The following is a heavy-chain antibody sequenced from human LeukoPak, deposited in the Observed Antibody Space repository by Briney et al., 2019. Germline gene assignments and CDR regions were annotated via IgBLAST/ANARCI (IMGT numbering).Heavy chain of an antibody. D-gene: IGHD2-15*01. CDR3: AREYCSGGNCYNDAFDI. CDR1: GFTFSDNY. V-gene: IGHV3-11*04. J-gene: IGHJ3*02. Sequence: PGGSLRLSCTASGFTFSDNYMSWIRQAPGKGLEWVSYISSSGNTTYNADSVKGRFSITRDNAKNSLYLQMNSLRAEDTAVYYCAREYCSGGNCYNDAFDIWGQGTMVTVSS. CDR2: ISSSGNTT.